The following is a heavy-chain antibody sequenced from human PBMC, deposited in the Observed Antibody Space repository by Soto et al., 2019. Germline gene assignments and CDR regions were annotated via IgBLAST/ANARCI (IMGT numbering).Heavy chain of an antibody. J-gene: IGHJ6*03. D-gene: IGHD3-10*02. V-gene: IGHV1-18*01. CDR1: GYTFSNFG. CDR2: INPDNGDT. Sequence: QVQLVQSGAEVKKPGASLKVSCKASGYTFSNFGVSWVRQAPGQGLEWIGWINPDNGDTNYGQKFQGRATMTTDTFTTAAYMEVRGLRSADTAVYYCARGVRVSAYLDYYMDVWGEGTTVTVSS. CDR3: ARGVRVSAYLDYYMDV.